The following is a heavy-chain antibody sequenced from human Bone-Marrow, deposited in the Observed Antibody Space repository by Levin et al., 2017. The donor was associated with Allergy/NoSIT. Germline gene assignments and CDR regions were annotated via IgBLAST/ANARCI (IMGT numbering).Heavy chain of an antibody. V-gene: IGHV1-46*01. CDR1: GYTFSKYY. CDR2: INPVAGST. CDR3: ARDELDPTASWFDP. J-gene: IGHJ5*02. Sequence: ASVKVSCKASGYTFSKYYMHWVRQAPGQGLEWMGIINPVAGSTTYAQKFRGRVTMTRDTSTSTVYLDLSSLTFEDTAVYYCARDELDPTASWFDPWGQGTLVTVSS. D-gene: IGHD1-1*01.